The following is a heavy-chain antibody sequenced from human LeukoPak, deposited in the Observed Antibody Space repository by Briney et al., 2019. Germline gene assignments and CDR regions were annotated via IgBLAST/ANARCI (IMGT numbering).Heavy chain of an antibody. Sequence: GGSLRLSCAASGFTFSSYWMSWVRQAPGKGLEWVANIKQDGSEKYYVDSVKGRFTISRDNAKNSLYLQMNSLRAEDTAVYYCARLPYSSSWYDVMDFWGQGTTVTVSS. CDR3: ARLPYSSSWYDVMDF. J-gene: IGHJ6*02. CDR1: GFTFSSYW. V-gene: IGHV3-7*01. D-gene: IGHD6-13*01. CDR2: IKQDGSEK.